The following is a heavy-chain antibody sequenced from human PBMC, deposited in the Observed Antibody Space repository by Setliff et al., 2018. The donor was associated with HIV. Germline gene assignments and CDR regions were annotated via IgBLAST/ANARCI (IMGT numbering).Heavy chain of an antibody. Sequence: GGSLRLSCTTSGFTFGSYGMHWVRQAPGKGLEWVANIWYDGSEKYYADSVKGRFTISRDKSKNTLYLQMNSLRDEDTAVYYCVKDVLKFWSGSGALDFWGPGTLVTVPQ. CDR2: IWYDGSEK. CDR1: GFTFGSYG. CDR3: VKDVLKFWSGSGALDF. V-gene: IGHV3-33*03. J-gene: IGHJ4*02. D-gene: IGHD3-3*01.